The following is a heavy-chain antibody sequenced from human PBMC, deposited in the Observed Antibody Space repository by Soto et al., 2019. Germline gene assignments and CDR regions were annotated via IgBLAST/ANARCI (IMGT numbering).Heavy chain of an antibody. V-gene: IGHV3-23*01. Sequence: EVQLLESGGGLVQPGGSVRLSCAASGFTFSSYAMSWVRQAPGKGLEWVSGISGSGVSTYYADSVKGRFTISRDNSKSTLYLQMNSLRAEDTAVYYCAKDRERIATRSIDYWGQGTLVTVSS. CDR1: GFTFSSYA. D-gene: IGHD6-6*01. CDR2: ISGSGVST. CDR3: AKDRERIATRSIDY. J-gene: IGHJ4*02.